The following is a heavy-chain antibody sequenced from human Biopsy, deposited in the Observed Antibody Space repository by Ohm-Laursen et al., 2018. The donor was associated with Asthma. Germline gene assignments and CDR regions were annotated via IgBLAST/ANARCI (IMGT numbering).Heavy chain of an antibody. J-gene: IGHJ4*02. CDR1: GFTFSNYG. CDR2: ISFDGSNK. CDR3: PKDVFPGWEVRRGPDY. Sequence: SLRLSCSALGFTFSNYGMHWVRQAPGKGLEWVAVISFDGSNKNYTDSVKGRFTISRDNSRNTLHLQMNSLRAEDTAVYYCPKDVFPGWEVRRGPDYWGQGTLVTVSA. V-gene: IGHV3-30*18. D-gene: IGHD1-26*01.